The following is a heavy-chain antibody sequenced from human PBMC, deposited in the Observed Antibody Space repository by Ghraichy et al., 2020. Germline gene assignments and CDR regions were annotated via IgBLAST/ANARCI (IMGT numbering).Heavy chain of an antibody. D-gene: IGHD1-14*01. CDR2: IYYSGST. Sequence: SQTISLTCTVSGGSISSSSYYWGWIRQPPGKGLEWIGSIYYSGSTYYNPSLKSRVTISVDTSKNQFLLKLSYVTAADTAVYYCARHLGSIRRGMDVWGQGTTVTVSS. CDR3: ARHLGSIRRGMDV. CDR1: GGSISSSSYY. V-gene: IGHV4-39*01. J-gene: IGHJ6*02.